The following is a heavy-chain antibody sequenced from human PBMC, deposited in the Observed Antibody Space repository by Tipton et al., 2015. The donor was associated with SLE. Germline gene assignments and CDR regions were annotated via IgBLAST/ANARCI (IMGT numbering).Heavy chain of an antibody. CDR3: GRLYRGYSGDYFDS. J-gene: IGHJ4*02. Sequence: QLVQSGAEVKKPGESLRISCKGSGYSFTSYWISWVRQMPGKGLEWMGRIDPLDSYTNYSPSFQGHATISADKSISTAYLQWSSLKASDTAIYYCGRLYRGYSGDYFDSWGQGTLVTVYS. V-gene: IGHV5-10-1*01. CDR1: GYSFTSYW. CDR2: IDPLDSYT. D-gene: IGHD5-12*01.